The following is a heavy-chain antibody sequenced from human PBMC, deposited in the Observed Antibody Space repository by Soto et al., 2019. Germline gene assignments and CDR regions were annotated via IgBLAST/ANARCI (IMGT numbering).Heavy chain of an antibody. CDR2: INAGNGNT. CDR1: GYTFTSYA. CDR3: ARDLSGVVITPYLDY. J-gene: IGHJ4*02. D-gene: IGHD3-3*01. V-gene: IGHV1-3*01. Sequence: QVQLVQSGAEVKKPGASVKVSCKASGYTFTSYAMHWVRQAPGQRLEWMGWINAGNGNTKYSQKFQGRVTITRDTSARTADMKESSMRSEDTAVYYCARDLSGVVITPYLDYWCQGTLVTVSS.